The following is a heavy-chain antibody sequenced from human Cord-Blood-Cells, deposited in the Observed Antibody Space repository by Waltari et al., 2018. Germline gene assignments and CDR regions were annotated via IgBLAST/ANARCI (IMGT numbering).Heavy chain of an antibody. CDR2: IAYDGINK. CDR3: ARGDGGSGSYYNY. J-gene: IGHJ4*02. D-gene: IGHD3-10*01. V-gene: IGHV3-30*04. Sequence: QVQLVESGGGVVQPGRSLRLSCAASGFTFSSYAMHWVRPAPGRGLEWVAVIAYDGINKYYADSGKGRFTISRDNSKNTLYLQMNSLRAEDTAVYYCARGDGGSGSYYNYWGQGTLVTVSS. CDR1: GFTFSSYA.